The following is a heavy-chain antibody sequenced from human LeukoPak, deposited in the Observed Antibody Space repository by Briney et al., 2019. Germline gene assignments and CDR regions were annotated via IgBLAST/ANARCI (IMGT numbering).Heavy chain of an antibody. V-gene: IGHV3-23*05. CDR3: ARSLSSRFSGPRRPYYFDS. Sequence: GGSLRLSCAASGFTFSSYAMGWVRQAPGKGLEWVSGIDSTGTITYYADSVKGRFTMSRENSMNTLHLQMNSLRVEDTAVYYCARSLSSRFSGPRRPYYFDSWGQGTLVTVSS. CDR1: GFTFSSYA. D-gene: IGHD3-16*02. J-gene: IGHJ4*02. CDR2: IDSTGTIT.